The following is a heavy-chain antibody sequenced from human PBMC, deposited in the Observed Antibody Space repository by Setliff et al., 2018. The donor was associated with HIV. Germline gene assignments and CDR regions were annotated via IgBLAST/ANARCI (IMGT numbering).Heavy chain of an antibody. D-gene: IGHD1-26*01. V-gene: IGHV4-31*03. Sequence: PSETLSLTCTISGGSISSAGYYWDWIRQYPGKGLEWIGSIYHSGSTKDNPSLKSRVTISADTSNNQFSLRLTSMTAADTAVYYCAKTSVGATGLYAFDIWGQGTMVTVSS. CDR2: IYHSGST. CDR3: AKTSVGATGLYAFDI. CDR1: GGSISSAGYY. J-gene: IGHJ3*02.